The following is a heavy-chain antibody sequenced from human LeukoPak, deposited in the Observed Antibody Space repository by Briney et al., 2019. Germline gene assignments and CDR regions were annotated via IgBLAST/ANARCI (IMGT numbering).Heavy chain of an antibody. V-gene: IGHV4-39*07. CDR3: ARGTGGYQLLLYY. CDR1: GGSISSSSYY. CDR2: IYYSGST. J-gene: IGHJ4*02. D-gene: IGHD2-2*01. Sequence: PSETLSLTCTVSGGSISSSSYYWGWIRQPPGKGLEWIGSIYYSGSTYYNPSLKSRATISVDTSKNQFSLKLSSVTAADTAVYYCARGTGGYQLLLYYWGQGTLVTVSS.